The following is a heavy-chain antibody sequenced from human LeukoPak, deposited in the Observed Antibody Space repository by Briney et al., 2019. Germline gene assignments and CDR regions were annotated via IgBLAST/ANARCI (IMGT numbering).Heavy chain of an antibody. D-gene: IGHD2-15*01. CDR2: IIPILGIA. CDR3: ARDERMGLRPFDY. V-gene: IGHV1-69*04. Sequence: ASVKVSCKASGGTFSSYAISWVRQAPGQGLGWMGRIIPILGIANYAQKFQGRVTITADKSTSTAYMELSSLRSEDTAVYYCARDERMGLRPFDYWGQGTLVTVSS. J-gene: IGHJ4*02. CDR1: GGTFSSYA.